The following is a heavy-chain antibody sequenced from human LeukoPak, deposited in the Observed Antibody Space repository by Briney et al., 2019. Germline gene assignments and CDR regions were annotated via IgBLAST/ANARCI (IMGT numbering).Heavy chain of an antibody. D-gene: IGHD6-13*01. Sequence: GESLKISCRGSGYRFTSYWIGWVRLMPGKGLEWVGIIYPGDSDTRYSPSFQGQVTISADKSISTAYLQWSSLKASDTAMYYCARIPSPIAAAGTPWGQGTLVTVSS. J-gene: IGHJ5*02. V-gene: IGHV5-51*01. CDR1: GYRFTSYW. CDR3: ARIPSPIAAAGTP. CDR2: IYPGDSDT.